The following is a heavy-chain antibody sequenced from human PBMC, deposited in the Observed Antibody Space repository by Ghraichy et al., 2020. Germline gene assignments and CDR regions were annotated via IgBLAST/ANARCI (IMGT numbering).Heavy chain of an antibody. J-gene: IGHJ3*02. V-gene: IGHV4-34*01. CDR1: GGSFSAYY. CDR2: IKHGGST. Sequence: SETLSLTCAVYGGSFSAYYWSWIRQPPGKGLEWIGEIKHGGSTNYNPSLKSRVTISVDTSKNQFSLKLSSVTAADAAVYYCARDPRGYSYGLPSRGGAFDTWGQGTMVTVSS. D-gene: IGHD5-18*01. CDR3: ARDPRGYSYGLPSRGGAFDT.